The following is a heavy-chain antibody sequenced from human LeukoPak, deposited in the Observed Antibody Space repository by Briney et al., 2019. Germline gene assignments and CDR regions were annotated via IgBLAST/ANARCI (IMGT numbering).Heavy chain of an antibody. J-gene: IGHJ4*02. CDR3: ARAPSYYYDSSGYSFDY. V-gene: IGHV1-69*04. CDR2: IIPILGIA. D-gene: IGHD3-22*01. Sequence: SVKVSCKSSGGTFSSYAISWVRQAPGQGLEWMGRIIPILGIANYAQKFQGRVTITADKSTSTAYMELSSLRSEDTAVYYCARAPSYYYDSSGYSFDYWGQGTLVTVSS. CDR1: GGTFSSYA.